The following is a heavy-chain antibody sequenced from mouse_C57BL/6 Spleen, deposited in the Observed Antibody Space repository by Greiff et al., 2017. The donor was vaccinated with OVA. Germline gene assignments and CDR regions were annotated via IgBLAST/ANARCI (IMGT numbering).Heavy chain of an antibody. Sequence: VQLQQSGAELVRPGASVKLSCTASGFNIKDDYMHWVKQRPEQGLEWIGWIDPENGDTEYASKFQGKATITADTSSNTAYLQLSSLTSEDTAVYYCTKYYGSKYFDYWGQGTTLTVSS. V-gene: IGHV14-4*01. CDR1: GFNIKDDY. CDR3: TKYYGSKYFDY. D-gene: IGHD1-1*01. CDR2: IDPENGDT. J-gene: IGHJ2*01.